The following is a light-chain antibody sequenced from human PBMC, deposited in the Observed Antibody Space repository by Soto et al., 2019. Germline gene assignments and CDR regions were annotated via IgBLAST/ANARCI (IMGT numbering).Light chain of an antibody. CDR2: DAS. Sequence: EIQMTQSPSTLSASAGDRVTITCRASQSLSTWLAWYQQRPGKPTKLVIYDASTLESGVPSRFSGGGSGTDFTLTISSLQPDDFATYYCQQYSIYPYSFGQGTKLEI. J-gene: IGKJ2*03. V-gene: IGKV1-5*01. CDR3: QQYSIYPYS. CDR1: QSLSTW.